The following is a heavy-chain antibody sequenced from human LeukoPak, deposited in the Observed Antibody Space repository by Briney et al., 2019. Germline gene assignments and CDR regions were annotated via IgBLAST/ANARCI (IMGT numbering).Heavy chain of an antibody. CDR3: ARALRGFDY. J-gene: IGHJ4*02. D-gene: IGHD2-15*01. CDR1: GFTFSSYA. CDR2: ISSNGGST. V-gene: IGHV3-64*01. Sequence: GGSLRLSCAASGFTFSSYAMHWVRQAPGKGLEYVLAISSNGGSTYYANSVKGRFTISRDNSKNTLYLQMGSLRAEDMAVYYCARALRGFDYWGQGTLVTVSS.